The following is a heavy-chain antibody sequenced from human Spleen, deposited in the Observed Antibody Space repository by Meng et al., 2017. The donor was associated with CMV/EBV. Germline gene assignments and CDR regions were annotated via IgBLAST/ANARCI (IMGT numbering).Heavy chain of an antibody. CDR2: IYFNGST. CDR1: GGSISSSTYY. Sequence: SETLSLTCTVSGGSISSSTYYWGWIRQPPGKGLEWIGNIYFNGSTYFNPSLKSRVTISVDTSKNQFSLKLSSVTAADTAVYYCAREYSSSWYRYYYYGMDVWGQGTTVTVSS. D-gene: IGHD6-13*01. V-gene: IGHV4-39*07. CDR3: AREYSSSWYRYYYYGMDV. J-gene: IGHJ6*02.